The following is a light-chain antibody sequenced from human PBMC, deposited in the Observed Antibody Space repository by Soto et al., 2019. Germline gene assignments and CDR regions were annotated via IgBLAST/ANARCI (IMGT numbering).Light chain of an antibody. CDR3: QQYNSYSIT. CDR1: QSISSW. Sequence: DIQMTQSPSTLSASVGDRVTITCRASQSISSWLAWYQQKPGKAPKLLIYKASSLESGVPSRFSGSGSGTEFPLTISSLQPDDFATYYCQQYNSYSITFCQGTRLEIK. J-gene: IGKJ5*01. CDR2: KAS. V-gene: IGKV1-5*03.